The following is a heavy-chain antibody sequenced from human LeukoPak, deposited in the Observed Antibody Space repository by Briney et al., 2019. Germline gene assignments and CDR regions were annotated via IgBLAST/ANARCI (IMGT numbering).Heavy chain of an antibody. CDR1: GYTFTGYY. CDR3: ARGDILTGYWIDY. Sequence: ASVKVSCKASGYTFTGYYMHWVRQAPGQGLEWMGWINPNSGGTNYAQKFQGRVTMTRDTSISTAYMELRSLRSDDTAVYYCARGDILTGYWIDYWGQGTLVTVSS. CDR2: INPNSGGT. V-gene: IGHV1-2*02. D-gene: IGHD3-9*01. J-gene: IGHJ4*02.